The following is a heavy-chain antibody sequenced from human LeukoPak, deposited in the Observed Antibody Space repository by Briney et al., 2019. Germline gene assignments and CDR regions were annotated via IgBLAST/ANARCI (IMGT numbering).Heavy chain of an antibody. V-gene: IGHV1-69*01. Sequence: SVKVSFKAPGGTFSSYAISWVRQAPGQGLEWMGGIIPIFGTANYAQKFQGRVTITADESTSTAYMELSSLRSEDAAVYYCARRSERGYSGYGFDYWGQGTLVTVSS. CDR3: ARRSERGYSGYGFDY. CDR2: IIPIFGTA. D-gene: IGHD5-12*01. CDR1: GGTFSSYA. J-gene: IGHJ4*02.